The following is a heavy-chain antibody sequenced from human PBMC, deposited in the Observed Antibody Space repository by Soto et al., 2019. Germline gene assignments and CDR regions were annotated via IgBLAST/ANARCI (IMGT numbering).Heavy chain of an antibody. CDR1: GGTFSSYA. Sequence: SVKVSCKASGGTFSSYAISWVRQAPGQGLEWMGGIIPIFGTANYAQKFQGRVTITRDTSASTAYMEVSSLRSEDTAVYYCARAAYYYDSSGYYPGDYWGQGSLVTVSS. J-gene: IGHJ4*02. D-gene: IGHD3-22*01. CDR3: ARAAYYYDSSGYYPGDY. CDR2: IIPIFGTA. V-gene: IGHV1-69*05.